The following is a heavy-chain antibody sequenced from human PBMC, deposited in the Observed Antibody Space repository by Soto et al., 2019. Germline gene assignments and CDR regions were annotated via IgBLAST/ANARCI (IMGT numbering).Heavy chain of an antibody. Sequence: SETLSLTCAVYGGSLSGYYWSWIRQPPGKGLEWIGEINHSGSTNYNPSLKSRVTISVDTSKNQFSLKLSSVTAADTAVYYCASGDSYGGVYYYYGMDVWGQGTTVTVSS. V-gene: IGHV4-34*01. CDR1: GGSLSGYY. CDR3: ASGDSYGGVYYYYGMDV. CDR2: INHSGST. D-gene: IGHD5-18*01. J-gene: IGHJ6*02.